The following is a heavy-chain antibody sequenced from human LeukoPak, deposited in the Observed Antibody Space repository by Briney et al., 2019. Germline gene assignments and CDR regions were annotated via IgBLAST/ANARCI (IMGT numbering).Heavy chain of an antibody. J-gene: IGHJ4*02. CDR3: ARGLYYYDSNGRTPYDY. Sequence: ASVKVSCKASGYTFISYDINWVRQATGQGLEWMGWMNPNSGITGYAQKFQGRVSMTRNTSINTAYMELSSPRSEDTAVYYCARGLYYYDSNGRTPYDYWGQGTLVTVSS. CDR1: GYTFISYD. D-gene: IGHD3-22*01. CDR2: MNPNSGIT. V-gene: IGHV1-8*01.